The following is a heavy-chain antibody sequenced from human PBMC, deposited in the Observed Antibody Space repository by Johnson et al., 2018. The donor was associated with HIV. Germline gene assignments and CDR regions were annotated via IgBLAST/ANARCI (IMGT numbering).Heavy chain of an antibody. CDR3: AKGPKYDYVWGGDAFDI. J-gene: IGHJ3*02. V-gene: IGHV3-30*02. CDR1: GFTFTSYG. Sequence: QVQLVESGGGVVRPGGSLRLSCAASGFTFTSYGMHWVRQAPGKGLEWVAFIRYDGSNKYYADSVKGRFTISRDNSKNTLYLQMNSLRAEVTAVYYCAKGPKYDYVWGGDAFDIWGQGTMVTVSS. CDR2: IRYDGSNK. D-gene: IGHD3-16*01.